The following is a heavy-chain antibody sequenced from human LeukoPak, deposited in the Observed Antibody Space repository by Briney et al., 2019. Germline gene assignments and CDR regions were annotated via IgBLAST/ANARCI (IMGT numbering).Heavy chain of an antibody. CDR1: GGASSGYY. Sequence: SETLSLTCTVSGGASSGYYWSWIRQPAGKRLEWIGRFDSSGNTRYNPSLESRVTMSLDTSQNQLSLRLNSVTAADTAVYYCARGLVSEHRGQDLESFFDHWGQGILVTVSS. V-gene: IGHV4-4*07. CDR3: ARGLVSEHRGQDLESFFDH. J-gene: IGHJ4*02. D-gene: IGHD3-3*01. CDR2: FDSSGNT.